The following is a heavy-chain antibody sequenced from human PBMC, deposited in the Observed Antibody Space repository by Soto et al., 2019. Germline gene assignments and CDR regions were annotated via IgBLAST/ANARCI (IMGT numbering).Heavy chain of an antibody. V-gene: IGHV1-18*01. CDR1: GYTFTSYG. J-gene: IGHJ5*02. CDR3: ARGGPRRFGELPYSWFDP. Sequence: QVQLVQSGAEVKKPGASVKVSCKASGYTFTSYGISWVRQAPGQGLEWMGWISAYNGNTNYAQKLQGRVTMTTDTPTRTADMELRSLRSDDTAVYYCARGGPRRFGELPYSWFDPWGQGTLVTVSS. CDR2: ISAYNGNT. D-gene: IGHD3-10*01.